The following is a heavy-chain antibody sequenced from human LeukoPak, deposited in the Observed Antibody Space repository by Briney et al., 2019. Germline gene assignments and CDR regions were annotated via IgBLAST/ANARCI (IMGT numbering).Heavy chain of an antibody. CDR2: IKEDGSIK. V-gene: IGHV3-7*01. Sequence: SAGSLRLSCAASGFTFSDYWMTWIRQAPGKGLQPAATIKEDGSIKQYVDSVKGRFTISRDNAQSSLFLQMNSLRGKDAAVYYCAAGPRTTLATRWGQGTLVAVSS. J-gene: IGHJ4*02. CDR1: GFTFSDYW. D-gene: IGHD5-12*01. CDR3: AAGPRTTLATR.